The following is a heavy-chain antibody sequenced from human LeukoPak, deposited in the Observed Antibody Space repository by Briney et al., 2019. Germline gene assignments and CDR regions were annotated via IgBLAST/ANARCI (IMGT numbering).Heavy chain of an antibody. V-gene: IGHV1-2*02. CDR3: ARREQLEYYFDY. D-gene: IGHD6-13*01. J-gene: IGHJ4*02. Sequence: ASVKVSCKASGYTFTGYYMHWVRQAPGQGLERMGWTNPNSGGTNYAQKFQGRVTMTRDTSISTAYMELSRLRSDDTAVYYCARREQLEYYFDYWGQGTLVTVSS. CDR2: TNPNSGGT. CDR1: GYTFTGYY.